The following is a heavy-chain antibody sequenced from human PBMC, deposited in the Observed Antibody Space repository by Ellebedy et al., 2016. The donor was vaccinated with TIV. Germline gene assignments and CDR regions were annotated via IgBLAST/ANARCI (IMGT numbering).Heavy chain of an antibody. Sequence: KVSCKGSGYRFSNYWIGWVRQMPGKGLEWMGVIYPGDSDTRYSPSFEGQVTISADKSISTAYLQWSSLKASDTAMYYCARGRGSSWYSYFDYWGQGTLVTVSS. J-gene: IGHJ4*02. CDR2: IYPGDSDT. V-gene: IGHV5-51*01. D-gene: IGHD6-13*01. CDR1: GYRFSNYW. CDR3: ARGRGSSWYSYFDY.